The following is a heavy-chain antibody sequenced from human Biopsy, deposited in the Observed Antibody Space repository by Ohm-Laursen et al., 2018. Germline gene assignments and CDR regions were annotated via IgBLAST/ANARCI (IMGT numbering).Heavy chain of an antibody. Sequence: SLRLSCTASGISFSNYAMSWVRQAPGKGLEWASFISSSGVQYHADSVKGRFTISRDNSKNTLYLQMNSLRAEDTAVYYCVRASIFGVATSGFYYYGMDVWGQGTTVTVSS. J-gene: IGHJ6*02. CDR2: ISSSGVQ. V-gene: IGHV3-66*01. CDR1: GISFSNYA. CDR3: VRASIFGVATSGFYYYGMDV. D-gene: IGHD3-3*01.